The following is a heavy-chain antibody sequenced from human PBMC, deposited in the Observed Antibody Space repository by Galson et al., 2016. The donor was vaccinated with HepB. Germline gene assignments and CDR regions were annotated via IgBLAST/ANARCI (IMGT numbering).Heavy chain of an antibody. J-gene: IGHJ5*02. CDR3: LRYSVSSGSGVDP. CDR1: GFTLSSYW. D-gene: IGHD1-26*01. Sequence: SLRLSCAASGFTLSSYWMLWVRQAPGKGLVWVSRMSADGTTINYADSVKGRFTISRDNAKNTLYLQISSLRAEDTAMYYCLRYSVSSGSGVDPWGQGTLVTVSS. CDR2: MSADGTTI. V-gene: IGHV3-74*01.